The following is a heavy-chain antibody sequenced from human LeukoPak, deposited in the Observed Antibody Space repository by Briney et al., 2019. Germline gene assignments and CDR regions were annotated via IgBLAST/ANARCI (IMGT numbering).Heavy chain of an antibody. CDR1: GFTFSSYW. CDR3: ARLWGDVTIFDY. CDR2: IKQDGSEI. Sequence: GESLRLSCAASGFTFSSYWMSRVRQAPGKGLEWVANIKQDGSEIYYVDSVKGRFTVSRDNARNSLYLQTNSLRAEDTAVYYCARLWGDVTIFDYWGQGTLVTVSS. J-gene: IGHJ4*02. V-gene: IGHV3-7*01. D-gene: IGHD3-3*01.